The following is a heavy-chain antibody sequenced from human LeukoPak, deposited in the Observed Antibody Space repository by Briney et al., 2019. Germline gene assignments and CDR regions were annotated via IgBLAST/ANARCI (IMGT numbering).Heavy chain of an antibody. J-gene: IGHJ4*02. CDR3: ARGLHFRVYDSSDYYPY. CDR1: GFTLSTYW. V-gene: IGHV3-7*01. Sequence: GGSLRLSCAASGFTLSTYWMNWVRQAPGKGLEWVATIKQDGSEKYYVDSVKGRFTISRDNAKNSLYLQMNSLRAEDTAVYYCARGLHFRVYDSSDYYPYWGQGTLVTVSS. D-gene: IGHD3-22*01. CDR2: IKQDGSEK.